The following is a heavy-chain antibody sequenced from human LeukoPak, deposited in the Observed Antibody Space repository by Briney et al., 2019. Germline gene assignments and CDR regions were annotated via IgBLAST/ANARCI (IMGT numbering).Heavy chain of an antibody. J-gene: IGHJ4*02. D-gene: IGHD3-22*01. V-gene: IGHV5-51*01. Sequence: GESLKISCKGSGYSFTSYWIGWVRQMPGKGLEWMGIIYPGDSDTRYSPSFQGQVTISADKSISTAYLQWSSLKASDTAMYYRARLAGYYYDSSGYSDYWGQGTLVTVSS. CDR1: GYSFTSYW. CDR2: IYPGDSDT. CDR3: ARLAGYYYDSSGYSDY.